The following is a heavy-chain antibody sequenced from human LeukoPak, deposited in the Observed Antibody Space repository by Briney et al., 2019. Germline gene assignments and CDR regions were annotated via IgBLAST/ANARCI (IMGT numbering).Heavy chain of an antibody. CDR3: AKGSSGYFADL. V-gene: IGHV3-23*01. Sequence: GGSLRLSCAASGFTFNNYGLIWVRQAPGKGLEWVAAISNNGGGTMYAAFVEGRFTISRDNSKNTLFLQMNSLRAEDTALYYCAKGSSGYFADLWGQGTLVTVSS. D-gene: IGHD3-22*01. CDR2: ISNNGGGT. CDR1: GFTFNNYG. J-gene: IGHJ5*02.